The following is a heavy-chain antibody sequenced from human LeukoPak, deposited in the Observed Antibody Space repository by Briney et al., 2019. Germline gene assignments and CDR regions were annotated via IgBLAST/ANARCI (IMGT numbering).Heavy chain of an antibody. CDR1: GYSISSGYY. V-gene: IGHV4-38-2*02. CDR3: ARVVRDVVVVVAATTHYYYYMDV. CDR2: IYHSGST. D-gene: IGHD2-15*01. J-gene: IGHJ6*03. Sequence: SEALSLTCTVSGYSISSGYYWGWIRRPPGKGLEWIGSIYHSGSTYYNPSLKSRVTISVDTSKNQFSLKLSSVTAADTAVYYCARVVRDVVVVVAATTHYYYYMDVWGKGTTVTVSS.